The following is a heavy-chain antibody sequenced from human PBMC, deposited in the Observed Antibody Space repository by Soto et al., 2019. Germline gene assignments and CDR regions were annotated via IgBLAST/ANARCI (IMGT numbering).Heavy chain of an antibody. CDR3: ARDLLRASIAAPTD. D-gene: IGHD6-6*01. CDR1: GYIFTDYY. Sequence: ASVKVSCKASGYIFTDYYMHWVRQAPGQELGWMGWINPNSGGTNYAQKLQGRVTMTTDTSTSTAYMELRSLRSDDTAVYYCARDLLRASIAAPTDWGQGTLVTVSS. V-gene: IGHV1-2*02. CDR2: INPNSGGT. J-gene: IGHJ4*02.